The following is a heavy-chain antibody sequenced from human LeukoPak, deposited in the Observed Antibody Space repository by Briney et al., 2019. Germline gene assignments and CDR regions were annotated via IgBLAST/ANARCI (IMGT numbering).Heavy chain of an antibody. J-gene: IGHJ5*02. D-gene: IGHD2-2*01. Sequence: SVKASCKASGGTFSSYAISWVRQAPGQGLEWMGGIIPIFGTANYAQKFQGRVTITADESTSTAYMELSSLRSEDTAVYYCARAGGYCSSTSCYLDWFDPWGQGTLVTVSS. CDR1: GGTFSSYA. CDR3: ARAGGYCSSTSCYLDWFDP. V-gene: IGHV1-69*13. CDR2: IIPIFGTA.